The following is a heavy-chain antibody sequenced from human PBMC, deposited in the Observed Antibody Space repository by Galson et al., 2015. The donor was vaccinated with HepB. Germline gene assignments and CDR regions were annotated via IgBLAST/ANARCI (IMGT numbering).Heavy chain of an antibody. CDR1: GYTFTSYG. J-gene: IGHJ4*02. CDR2: ISAYNGNT. CDR3: ARVVRSKAPYFED. D-gene: IGHD4-23*01. Sequence: SVKVSCKASGYTFTSYGITWVRQAPGQGLEWMGWISAYNGNTNYEQKFQGRVTMTTDTSTSTAYMELRSLRSDDTAVYYCARVVRSKAPYFEDWGQGTLVTVSS. V-gene: IGHV1-18*01.